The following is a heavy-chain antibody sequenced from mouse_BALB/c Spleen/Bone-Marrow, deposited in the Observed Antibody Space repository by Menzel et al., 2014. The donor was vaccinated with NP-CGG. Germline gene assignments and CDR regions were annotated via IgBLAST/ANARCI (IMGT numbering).Heavy chain of an antibody. D-gene: IGHD1-2*01. CDR1: GNTFTSYD. V-gene: IGHV1S56*01. Sequence: VQLQQSGVELVKPGASVKLSCKASGNTFTSYDINWVRQRPEQGLEWIGWIFPGDSTTKYNEKFKGKATLSTDKSSSTVHMQLSRLTSEDSAVYFCVRSRLRDWYFDVWGAGTTDTISS. CDR2: IFPGDSTT. J-gene: IGHJ1*01. CDR3: VRSRLRDWYFDV.